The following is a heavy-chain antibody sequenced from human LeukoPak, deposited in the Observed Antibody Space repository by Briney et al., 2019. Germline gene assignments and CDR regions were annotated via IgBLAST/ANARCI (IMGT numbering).Heavy chain of an antibody. CDR3: ARGGGVYGDYGDAFDI. V-gene: IGHV4-61*02. Sequence: PSETLSLTCTVSGGSISSGSYYWSWIRQPAGKGLEWIGRIYTSGSTNYNPSLKSRVTISVDTSKNQFSLKLSSVTAADTAVYYCARGGGVYGDYGDAFDIWGQGTMVTVSS. CDR1: GGSISSGSYY. CDR2: IYTSGST. J-gene: IGHJ3*02. D-gene: IGHD4-17*01.